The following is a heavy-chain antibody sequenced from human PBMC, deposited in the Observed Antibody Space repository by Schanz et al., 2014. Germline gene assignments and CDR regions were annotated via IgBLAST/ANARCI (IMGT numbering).Heavy chain of an antibody. V-gene: IGHV3-23*04. J-gene: IGHJ5*01. CDR3: AKTPREYCNYDNCPNWFDS. CDR1: GFTFSSYD. Sequence: VQLVESGGGVVQPGRSLRLSCVASGFTFSSYDVFWVRQAPGKGLEWVSAISGSGGSTYYADSVKGRFTISRDNSRDTVYLQMNSLRAEDTAVYYCAKTPREYCNYDNCPNWFDSWGQGTLVTVSS. D-gene: IGHD2-15*01. CDR2: ISGSGGST.